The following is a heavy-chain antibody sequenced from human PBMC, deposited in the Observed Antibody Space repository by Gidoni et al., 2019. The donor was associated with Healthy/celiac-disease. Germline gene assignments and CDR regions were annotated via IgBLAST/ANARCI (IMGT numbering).Heavy chain of an antibody. Sequence: QLQLQESGSGLVKPSQTLSLTCADSGGSISSGGYSRSWIRQPPGKGPEWIGYIYHSGSTYYTPSLKSRVTISVDRSKNQFSLKLISVTAADTAVYYCARETGVYGMDVWGQGTTVTVSS. J-gene: IGHJ6*02. V-gene: IGHV4-30-2*01. CDR2: IYHSGST. CDR1: GGSISSGGYS. CDR3: ARETGVYGMDV. D-gene: IGHD7-27*01.